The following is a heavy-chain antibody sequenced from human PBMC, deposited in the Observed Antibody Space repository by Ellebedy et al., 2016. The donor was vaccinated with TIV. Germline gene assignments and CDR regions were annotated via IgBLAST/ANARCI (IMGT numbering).Heavy chain of an antibody. D-gene: IGHD3-22*01. CDR1: GYTFTSYG. CDR3: AKDPYYYDSSGYFDY. V-gene: IGHV1-18*04. CDR2: ISAYNGNT. Sequence: ASVKVSCKASGYTFTSYGISWVRQAPGQGLEWMGWISAYNGNTNYAQKLQGRVTMTTDISTSTAYMELRSLRSDDTAVYYCAKDPYYYDSSGYFDYWGQGTLVTVSS. J-gene: IGHJ4*02.